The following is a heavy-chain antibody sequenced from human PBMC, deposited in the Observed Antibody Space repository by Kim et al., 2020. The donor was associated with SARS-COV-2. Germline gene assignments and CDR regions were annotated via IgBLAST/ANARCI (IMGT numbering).Heavy chain of an antibody. CDR1: GFTFSNYA. CDR2: INGGGNRT. J-gene: IGHJ1*01. V-gene: IGHV3-23*01. CDR3: AKVTDGAGSFSQ. Sequence: GGSLRLSCSASGFTFSNYAMSWVRQAPGKGLEWVSAINGGGNRTYYADSVRGLFTISRDNLKNTLYLQMTGLRVEDTALYYCAKVTDGAGSFSQWGQGTL. D-gene: IGHD3-10*01.